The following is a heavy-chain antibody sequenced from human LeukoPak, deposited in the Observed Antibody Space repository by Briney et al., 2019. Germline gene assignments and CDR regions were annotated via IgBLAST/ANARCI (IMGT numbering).Heavy chain of an antibody. D-gene: IGHD2-15*01. CDR3: ARGGVVAASKVDY. J-gene: IGHJ4*02. Sequence: GALRLSCAASGFTFSSYSMNWVRQAPGKGLEWVSSISSSSSYIYYADSVKGRFTISRDNAKDSLYLQMNSLRAEDTAVYYCARGGVVAASKVDYWGQGTLVTVSS. V-gene: IGHV3-21*01. CDR2: ISSSSSYI. CDR1: GFTFSSYS.